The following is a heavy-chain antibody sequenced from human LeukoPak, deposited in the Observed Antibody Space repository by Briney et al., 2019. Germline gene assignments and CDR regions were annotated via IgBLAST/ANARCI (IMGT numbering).Heavy chain of an antibody. V-gene: IGHV3-23*01. CDR1: GFTFSSYA. CDR2: PSGSGDST. CDR3: ANKATTSRSYPFDY. D-gene: IGHD1-26*01. J-gene: IGHJ4*02. Sequence: GGSLRLSCAASGFTFSSYAMSWVRQAPGKGLEWVSTPSGSGDSTNYADSVKGRFTISRDNSKNTLYLQMNSLRADDTAVYYCANKATTSRSYPFDYWGQGTLVTVSS.